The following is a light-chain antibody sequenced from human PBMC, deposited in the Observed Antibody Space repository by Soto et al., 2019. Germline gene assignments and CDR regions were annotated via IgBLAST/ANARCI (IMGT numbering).Light chain of an antibody. Sequence: EIVMTQSPATLSVSPGERATLSCRASQSVSSNLAWYQQKPGQAPRLLIYGASTRVTGFPARFSGSGSGTEFTLTISSLQSEDFAVYYCQQYNNWPFTFGQGTKLEIK. CDR2: GAS. CDR3: QQYNNWPFT. CDR1: QSVSSN. J-gene: IGKJ2*01. V-gene: IGKV3-15*01.